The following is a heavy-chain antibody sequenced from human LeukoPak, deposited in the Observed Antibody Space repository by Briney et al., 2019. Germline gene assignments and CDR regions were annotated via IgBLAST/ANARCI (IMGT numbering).Heavy chain of an antibody. V-gene: IGHV1-69*06. Sequence: SVKVSCKASGGTFSSYAISWVRQAPGQGLEWMGGIIPIFGTANYAQKFQGRVTITADKSTSTAYMELSSLRSEDTAVYYCARDRGTGTTWSFSDYWGQGTLVTVSS. CDR1: GGTFSSYA. D-gene: IGHD1-7*01. J-gene: IGHJ4*02. CDR3: ARDRGTGTTWSFSDY. CDR2: IIPIFGTA.